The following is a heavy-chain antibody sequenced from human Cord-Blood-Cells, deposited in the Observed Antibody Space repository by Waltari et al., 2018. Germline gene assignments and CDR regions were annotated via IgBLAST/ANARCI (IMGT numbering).Heavy chain of an antibody. V-gene: IGHV2-5*02. CDR2: IYWDDDK. J-gene: IGHJ3*02. CDR3: AHRSIWGSLQDAFDI. Sequence: QITLTESGPTLVKPTQPLTLTCTFPGFSLSTRGVGVGRISPPPGKALEWLALIYWDDDKRYSPSLKSRPTIAKYTPKNQVVLTMTNMEPVDIATYYCAHRSIWGSLQDAFDIWGQGTMVTVSS. D-gene: IGHD3-16*01. CDR1: GFSLSTRGVG.